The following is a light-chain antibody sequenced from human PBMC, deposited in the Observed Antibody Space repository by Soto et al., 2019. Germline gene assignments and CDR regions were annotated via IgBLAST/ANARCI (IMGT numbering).Light chain of an antibody. CDR1: QSLLHSNGYNY. J-gene: IGKJ1*01. CDR2: LGS. Sequence: DIVMTQSPLSLPVTPGEPASISCRSIQSLLHSNGYNYLGWYLQKPGQSPQLLIYLGSNRASGVPDRFSGSGSGTDFTLKISRVEAEDVGVYYCMQPLQSWTFGQGTKVDI. V-gene: IGKV2-28*01. CDR3: MQPLQSWT.